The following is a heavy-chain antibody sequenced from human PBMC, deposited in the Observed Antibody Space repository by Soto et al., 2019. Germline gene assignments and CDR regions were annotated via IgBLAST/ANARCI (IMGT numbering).Heavy chain of an antibody. CDR3: AKGADYDILTGYYIDY. CDR2: ISWNSGSI. CDR1: GFTFDDYA. J-gene: IGHJ4*02. V-gene: IGHV3-9*01. Sequence: EVQLVESGGGLVQPGRSLRLSCAASGFTFDDYAMHWVRQAPGKGLEWVSGISWNSGSIGYADSVKGRFTISRDNAKNFLYLQINSLRAEDTALYYCAKGADYDILTGYYIDYWGQGTLVTDSS. D-gene: IGHD3-9*01.